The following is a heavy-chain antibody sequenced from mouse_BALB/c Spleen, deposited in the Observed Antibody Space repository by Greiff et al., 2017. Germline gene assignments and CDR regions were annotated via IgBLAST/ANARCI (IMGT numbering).Heavy chain of an antibody. V-gene: IGHV2-9*02. CDR1: GFSLTSYG. Sequence: VQVVESGPGLVAPSQSLSITCTVSGFSLTSYGVHWVRQPPGKGLEWLGVIWAGGSTNYNSALMSRLSISKDNSKSQVFLKMNSLQTDDTAMYYCARDYYGLLAYWGQGTLVTVSA. J-gene: IGHJ3*01. D-gene: IGHD1-1*01. CDR2: IWAGGST. CDR3: ARDYYGLLAY.